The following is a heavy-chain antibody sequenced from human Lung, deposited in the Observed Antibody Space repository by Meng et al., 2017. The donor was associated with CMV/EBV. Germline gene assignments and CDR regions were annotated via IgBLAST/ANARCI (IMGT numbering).Heavy chain of an antibody. V-gene: IGHV4-39*07. J-gene: IGHJ4*02. D-gene: IGHD1-1*01. CDR3: ASLPKMGIVTTGPH. CDR1: GGSISSSSYY. CDR2: IYYSGNT. Sequence: SETXSLXXTVSGGSISSSSYYWGWIRQPPGQGLEWIGSIYYSGNTYYKPSLQSRVTITADTSKSQFSLELSSVTAADTAVYYCASLPKMGIVTTGPHWGQGTLVXVSS.